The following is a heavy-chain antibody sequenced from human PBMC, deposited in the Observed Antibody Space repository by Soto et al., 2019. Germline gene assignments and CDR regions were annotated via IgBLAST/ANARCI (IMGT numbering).Heavy chain of an antibody. CDR1: GYTFTNYD. CDR3: ARGPSPDDYWTGCSDDY. Sequence: QVQLVQSGAEVRKPGASVKVSCKTSGYTFTNYDINLVRQAPGQGVEWMGWMNPKNGYTGNAQKFQGSVTMTRNTPTTTAYMEVSSLTSDDTAVYYCARGPSPDDYWTGCSDDYWGQGTLVTVSS. J-gene: IGHJ4*02. D-gene: IGHD3-3*01. V-gene: IGHV1-8*01. CDR2: MNPKNGYT.